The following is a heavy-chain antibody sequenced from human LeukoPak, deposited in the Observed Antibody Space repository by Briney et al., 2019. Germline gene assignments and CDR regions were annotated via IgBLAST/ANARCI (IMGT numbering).Heavy chain of an antibody. CDR1: GFTFSSYS. CDR3: ARELERITIFGVGEGYMDV. D-gene: IGHD3-3*01. V-gene: IGHV3-21*01. Sequence: GGSLRLSCAASGFTFSSYSMNWVRQAPGKGLEWVSSISSSSSYIYYADSVKGRFTISRDNAKNTLYLQMNSRRAEDTAVYYCARELERITIFGVGEGYMDVWGKGTTVTVSS. J-gene: IGHJ6*03. CDR2: ISSSSSYI.